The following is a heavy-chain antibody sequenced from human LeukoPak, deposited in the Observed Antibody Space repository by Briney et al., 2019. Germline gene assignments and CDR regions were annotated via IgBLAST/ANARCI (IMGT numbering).Heavy chain of an antibody. J-gene: IGHJ4*02. Sequence: SVKVSCKASGGTFSSYAISWVRQAPGQGLEWMGGIIPIFGTANYAQKFQGRVTITADESTSTAYMELSSLRSEDTAVYYCARRHYYGSGFDYWGQGTLVTVSS. CDR1: GGTFSSYA. V-gene: IGHV1-69*13. D-gene: IGHD3-10*01. CDR3: ARRHYYGSGFDY. CDR2: IIPIFGTA.